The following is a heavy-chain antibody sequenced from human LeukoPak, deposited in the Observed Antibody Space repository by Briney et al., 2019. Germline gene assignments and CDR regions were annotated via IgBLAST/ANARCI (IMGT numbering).Heavy chain of an antibody. J-gene: IGHJ4*02. CDR2: MNPNSGNT. D-gene: IGHD3-10*01. Sequence: ASVKVSCKASGYTFTGYYMQWVRQATGQGLEWMGWMNPNSGNTGYAQKFQGRVTMTRNTSISTAYMELSSLRSEDTAVYYCASMSITMVRGSYGFDYWGQGTLVTVSS. V-gene: IGHV1-8*02. CDR1: GYTFTGYY. CDR3: ASMSITMVRGSYGFDY.